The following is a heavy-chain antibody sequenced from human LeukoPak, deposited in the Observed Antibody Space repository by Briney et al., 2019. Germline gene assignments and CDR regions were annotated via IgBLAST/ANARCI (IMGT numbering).Heavy chain of an antibody. D-gene: IGHD3-10*01. J-gene: IGHJ5*02. V-gene: IGHV4-34*01. CDR3: ARGPGGNWFDP. Sequence: SETLSLTCAVYGGTFSGYYWSWIRQPPGKGLEWIGEINHSGSTNYNPSLKSRVTISVDTSKNQFSLKLSSVTAADTAVYYCARGPGGNWFDPWGQGTLVTVSS. CDR2: INHSGST. CDR1: GGTFSGYY.